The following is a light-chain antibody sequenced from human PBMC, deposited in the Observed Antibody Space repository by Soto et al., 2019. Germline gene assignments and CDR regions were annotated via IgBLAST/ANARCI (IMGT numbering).Light chain of an antibody. V-gene: IGLV2-14*01. CDR2: EVS. Sequence: QSVLTQPASVSGSPGQSITISCRGTSSDVGGYKYVSWYQQYPGKAPKLMIFEVSNRPSGVSNRFSGSKSGNTASLTISGLQAEDEADYYCSSYTGSSTPYVFGSGTKLTVL. J-gene: IGLJ1*01. CDR3: SSYTGSSTPYV. CDR1: SSDVGGYKY.